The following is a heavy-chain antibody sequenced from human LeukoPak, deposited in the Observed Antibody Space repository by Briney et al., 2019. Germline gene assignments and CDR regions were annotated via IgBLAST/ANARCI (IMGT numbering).Heavy chain of an antibody. CDR1: VHPFSFYW. J-gene: IGHJ4*02. V-gene: IGHV3-74*01. Sequence: GGSLRLSCALSVHPFSFYWMHWVRQAPGKGLVWVSHINNDGSRTTYADSVKGRFTISRDNAKNTLYLQMNRLRVENTAVYYSSSLGGITGFDYWGQGILVTVSS. CDR2: INNDGSRT. D-gene: IGHD1-14*01. CDR3: SSLGGITGFDY.